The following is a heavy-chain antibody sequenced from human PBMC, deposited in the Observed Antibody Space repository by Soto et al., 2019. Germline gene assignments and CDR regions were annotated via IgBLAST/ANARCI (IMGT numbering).Heavy chain of an antibody. CDR1: GGSISSSSYY. J-gene: IGHJ4*02. CDR3: ARHRSGYSSSDY. CDR2: IYYSGST. V-gene: IGHV4-61*05. D-gene: IGHD6-13*01. Sequence: SETLSLTCTVSGGSISSSSYYWGWIRQPPGKGLEWIGYIYYSGSTNYNPSLKSRVTISVDTSKNQFSLKLSSVTAADTALYHCARHRSGYSSSDYWGQGTLVTVSS.